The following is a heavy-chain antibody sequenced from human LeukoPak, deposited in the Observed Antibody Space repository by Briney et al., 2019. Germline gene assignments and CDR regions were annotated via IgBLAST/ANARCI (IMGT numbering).Heavy chain of an antibody. J-gene: IGHJ4*02. Sequence: ASVKVSCKASGYTFTSYDINWVRQATGQGLEWMGWMNPNSGNTGYAQKFQGRVTMTRNTSISTAYMELSSLRSEDTAVYYCARGHSSFRIVGATAFFDYWGQGTLVTVSS. CDR3: ARGHSSFRIVGATAFFDY. V-gene: IGHV1-8*01. CDR1: GYTFTSYD. D-gene: IGHD1-26*01. CDR2: MNPNSGNT.